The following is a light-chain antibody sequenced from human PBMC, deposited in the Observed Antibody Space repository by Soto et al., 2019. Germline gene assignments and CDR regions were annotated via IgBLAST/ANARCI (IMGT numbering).Light chain of an antibody. Sequence: EIVLTQSPGTLSSSPGERATLSCRASQSFSSNYLAWYQQKPGQAPRILIYGATTRATGIPDRFSGSESGTDFTLTISRLEPEDSAVYYCQQYSSVWTFGQGTKVEIK. CDR1: QSFSSNY. CDR3: QQYSSVWT. J-gene: IGKJ1*01. CDR2: GAT. V-gene: IGKV3-20*01.